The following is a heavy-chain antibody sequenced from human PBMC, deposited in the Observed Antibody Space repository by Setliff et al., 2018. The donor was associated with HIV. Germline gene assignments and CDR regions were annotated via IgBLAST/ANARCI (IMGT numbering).Heavy chain of an antibody. CDR3: ARDVYYGAGSLLHYYYLDL. V-gene: IGHV3-33*01. D-gene: IGHD3-10*01. CDR2: IWYDGTNE. CDR1: GFFFSSYG. Sequence: GGSLRLSCVASGFFFSSYGFHWVRQTPGKGLEWVAAIWYDGTNEYYADSVEGRFTVSRDNPKNTLYLQMNSLTVEDTAVYYCARDVYYGAGSLLHYYYLDLWGKGTAVTVSS. J-gene: IGHJ6*03.